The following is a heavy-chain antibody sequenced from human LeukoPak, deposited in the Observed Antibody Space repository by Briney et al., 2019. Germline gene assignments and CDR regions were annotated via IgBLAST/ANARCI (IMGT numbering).Heavy chain of an antibody. D-gene: IGHD4-17*01. J-gene: IGHJ4*02. Sequence: PGGSLRLSCAASGFTFSNYGMNWVRQAPGKGLEWVAFIRYDGSKEYYADSVKGRFTISRDNSKNTLYLQMNSLRAEDTAVYYCAKDNTVTTSGPFFDYWGQGTLVTVSS. CDR2: IRYDGSKE. CDR3: AKDNTVTTSGPFFDY. V-gene: IGHV3-30*02. CDR1: GFTFSNYG.